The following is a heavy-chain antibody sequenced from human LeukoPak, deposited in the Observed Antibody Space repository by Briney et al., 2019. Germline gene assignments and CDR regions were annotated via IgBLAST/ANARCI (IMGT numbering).Heavy chain of an antibody. V-gene: IGHV1-8*01. J-gene: IGHJ4*02. D-gene: IGHD3-22*01. CDR2: MNPNSEDT. Sequence: ASVKVSCKSSGYTFTNYEINWVRQATGQGLEWMGWMNPNSEDTAYAQKFQGRISMTRSTSISTAYMELSSLRSEDTAVYYCGRGLGSYDSSKFTWPMISLGAQGPVATVS. CDR3: GRGLGSYDSSKFTWPMISL. CDR1: GYTFTNYE.